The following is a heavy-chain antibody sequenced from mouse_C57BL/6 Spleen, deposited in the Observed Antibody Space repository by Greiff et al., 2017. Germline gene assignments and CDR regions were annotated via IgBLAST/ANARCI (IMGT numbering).Heavy chain of an antibody. D-gene: IGHD1-1*01. V-gene: IGHV1-52*01. CDR1: GYTFTSYW. J-gene: IGHJ3*01. CDR3: ARDGGSSYEGWFAY. Sequence: VQLQQPGAELVRPGSSVKLSCKASGYTFTSYWMHWVKQRPIQGLEWIGNIDPSDSETHYNQKFKDKATLTVDKSSSTAYMQLSSLTSEDSAVYYCARDGGSSYEGWFAYWGQGTLVTVSA. CDR2: IDPSDSET.